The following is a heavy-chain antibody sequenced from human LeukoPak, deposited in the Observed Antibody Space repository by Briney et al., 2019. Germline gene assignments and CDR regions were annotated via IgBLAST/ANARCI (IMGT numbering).Heavy chain of an antibody. CDR2: ISSSSSYT. V-gene: IGHV3-11*06. D-gene: IGHD3-10*01. J-gene: IGHJ6*04. CDR1: GFTFSDYY. Sequence: GGSLRLSCAASGFTFSDYYMSWIRQAPGKGLEWVSYISSSSSYTNYAVSVKGRFTISRDNAKNSLYLQMNSLRAEDTAVYYCAGFGELFYYYYGMDVWGKGTTVTVSS. CDR3: AGFGELFYYYYGMDV.